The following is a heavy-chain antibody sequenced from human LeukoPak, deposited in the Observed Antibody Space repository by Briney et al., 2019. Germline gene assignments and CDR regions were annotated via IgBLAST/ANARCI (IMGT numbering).Heavy chain of an antibody. Sequence: PGGSLRLSCLASGFTFSTYWMHWVRLAPGKGLLSVSRLSGDGSSTKYADSLKGRFTISRDNARNTLYLQMNSLRAEDTDVYVCARASTTVPNLFDTWGQGTLVTVSS. CDR1: GFTFSTYW. CDR3: ARASTTVPNLFDT. J-gene: IGHJ4*02. V-gene: IGHV3-74*03. CDR2: LSGDGSST. D-gene: IGHD4-17*01.